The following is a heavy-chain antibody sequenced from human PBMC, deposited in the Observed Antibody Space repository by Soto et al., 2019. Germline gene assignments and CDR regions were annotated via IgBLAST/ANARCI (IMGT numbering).Heavy chain of an antibody. Sequence: SLRLSCAASGFTFSSYAISWVRQAPGKGLEWVSAISGSGGSTYYADSVKGRFTISRDNSKNTLYLQMNSLRAEDTAVFYCAKGCILDGPHYYGMDVWGQGTTVTVSS. CDR1: GFTFSSYA. J-gene: IGHJ6*02. V-gene: IGHV3-23*01. CDR2: ISGSGGST. CDR3: AKGCILDGPHYYGMDV.